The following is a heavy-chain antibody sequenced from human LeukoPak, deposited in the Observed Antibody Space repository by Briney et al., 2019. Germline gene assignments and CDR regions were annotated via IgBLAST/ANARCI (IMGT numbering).Heavy chain of an antibody. V-gene: IGHV3-23*01. D-gene: IGHD2-8*02. CDR3: ARDSGTGGP. CDR2: ISGSGGST. J-gene: IGHJ5*02. Sequence: PGGSLRLSCAASGFTFSSYAMSWVRQAPGKGLEWVSAISGSGGSTYYADSVKGRFTLFRDDAKNSVYLQMNSLRVEDTAVYYCARDSGTGGPWGQGTPVTVSS. CDR1: GFTFSSYA.